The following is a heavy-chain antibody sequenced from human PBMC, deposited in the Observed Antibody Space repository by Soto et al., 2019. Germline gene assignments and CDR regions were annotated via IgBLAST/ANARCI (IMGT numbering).Heavy chain of an antibody. CDR2: IGGSGDST. J-gene: IGHJ6*02. CDR3: AKGSVVGADYSYGMDV. D-gene: IGHD2-2*01. V-gene: IGHV3-23*01. Sequence: EVQLLESGGGLVQPGGSLRLSCAASGITFSSYAMSWVRRAPGKGLEWVSGIGGSGDSTYYADSVKGRFTISRDNSKNTLYLQVNSLRAEDTAIYYCAKGSVVGADYSYGMDVWGQGTTVTVSS. CDR1: GITFSSYA.